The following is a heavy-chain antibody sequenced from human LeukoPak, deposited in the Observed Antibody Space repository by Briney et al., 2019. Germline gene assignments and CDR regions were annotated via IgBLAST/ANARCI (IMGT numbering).Heavy chain of an antibody. CDR2: INHSGST. CDR1: GGSFSGYY. D-gene: IGHD2-2*02. V-gene: IGHV4-34*01. CDR3: ARKGCTSTSCYTSRYYYYMDV. Sequence: SETLSLTCAVYGGSFSGYYWSWIRQPPGKGLEWIGEINHSGSTNYNPSLKSRVTISVDTSKNQFSLKLSSVTAADTAVYYCARKGCTSTSCYTSRYYYYMDVWGKGTTVTVSS. J-gene: IGHJ6*03.